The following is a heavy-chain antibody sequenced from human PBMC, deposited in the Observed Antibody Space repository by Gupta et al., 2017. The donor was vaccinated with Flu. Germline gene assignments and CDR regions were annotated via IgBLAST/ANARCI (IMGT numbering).Heavy chain of an antibody. Sequence: TFSSYAISWVRQAPGQGLEWMGGIIPIFGTANYAQKFQGRVTITADESTSTAYMELSSLRSEDTAVYYCERMITGTRWFDPWGQGTLVTVSS. CDR3: ERMITGTRWFDP. CDR1: TFSSYA. D-gene: IGHD1-7*01. CDR2: IIPIFGTA. V-gene: IGHV1-69*01. J-gene: IGHJ5*02.